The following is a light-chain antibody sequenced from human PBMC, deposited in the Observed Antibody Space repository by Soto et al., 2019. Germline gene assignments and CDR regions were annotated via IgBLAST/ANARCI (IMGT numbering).Light chain of an antibody. J-gene: IGKJ1*01. CDR2: AAS. CDR3: QQYSNRHPGT. Sequence: EVVMTQSPASLSASPGERATLSCRASQSVSSGLAWYQQKPGQAPRLLIYAASTKATGTPARFSGSGSGTEFTLTINSLQPEDYAVYYCQQYSNRHPGTFGQGTKVELK. CDR1: QSVSSG. V-gene: IGKV3-15*01.